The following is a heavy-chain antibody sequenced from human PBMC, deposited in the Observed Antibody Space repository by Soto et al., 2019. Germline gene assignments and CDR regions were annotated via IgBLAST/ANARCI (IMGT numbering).Heavy chain of an antibody. D-gene: IGHD3-3*01. V-gene: IGHV3-30-3*01. CDR2: ISYDGSNK. CDR1: GFTFSSYA. J-gene: IGHJ6*02. CDR3: SRDSYITIFGVVIPYYYYRMDV. Sequence: QVQLVESGGGVVQPGRSLRLSCAASGFTFSSYAMHWVRQAPGKGLELVAVISYDGSNKYYADSVKGRFTISRDNSKNTLYLQMNSLRAEDTAVYYCSRDSYITIFGVVIPYYYYRMDVWGQGTTVTVSS.